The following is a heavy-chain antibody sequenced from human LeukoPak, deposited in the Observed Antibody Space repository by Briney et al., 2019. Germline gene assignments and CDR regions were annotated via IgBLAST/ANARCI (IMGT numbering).Heavy chain of an antibody. V-gene: IGHV5-10-1*01. D-gene: IGHD3-10*01. CDR3: ATGITMVRGVIGY. CDR2: IDPSDSYT. CDR1: GYSFTSCW. J-gene: IGHJ4*02. Sequence: VESLRISCKGSGYSFTSCWISWVRQMPGKGLEWMGRIDPSDSYTNYSPSFQGHVTISADKSISTAYLQWSSLKASDTAMYYCATGITMVRGVIGYWGQGTLVTVSS.